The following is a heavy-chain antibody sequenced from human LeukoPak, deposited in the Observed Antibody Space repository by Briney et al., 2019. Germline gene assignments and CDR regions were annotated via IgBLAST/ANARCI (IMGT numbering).Heavy chain of an antibody. Sequence: PGGSLRLSCAASGFTFSSYAMHWVRQAPGKGLEWVAVISYDGSNKYYADSVKGRFTIPRDNSKNTLYLQMNSLRAEDTAVYYCARDLEADYYDSSGYGYWGQGTLVTVSS. J-gene: IGHJ4*02. CDR3: ARDLEADYYDSSGYGY. CDR2: ISYDGSNK. D-gene: IGHD3-22*01. CDR1: GFTFSSYA. V-gene: IGHV3-30-3*01.